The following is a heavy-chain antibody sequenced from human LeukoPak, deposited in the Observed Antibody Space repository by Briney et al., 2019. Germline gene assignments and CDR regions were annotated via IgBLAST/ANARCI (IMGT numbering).Heavy chain of an antibody. V-gene: IGHV3-53*01. CDR3: AKESTRGYLP. CDR1: GFTVSSNY. CDR2: IYSGGST. D-gene: IGHD3-3*01. Sequence: GGSLRLSCAASGFTVSSNYMSWVRQAPGKGLEWVSVIYSGGSTYFADSVKGRFTISRHNSKNTVYLQMNSLRAEDTAIYYCAKESTRGYLPWGQGTLVTVSS. J-gene: IGHJ5*02.